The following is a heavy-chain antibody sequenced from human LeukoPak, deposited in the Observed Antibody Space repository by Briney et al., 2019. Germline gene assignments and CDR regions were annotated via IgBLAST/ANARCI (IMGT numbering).Heavy chain of an antibody. Sequence: SETLSLTCTVSGGFISSGGYYWSWVRQHPGTGLEWIGYIYYSGSTYYNPSLKSRLTISVDTSKNQFSLKLSSVTAADTAVYYCARRPPAAGLDYWGQGTLVTVSS. CDR3: ARRPPAAGLDY. V-gene: IGHV4-31*03. J-gene: IGHJ4*02. CDR2: IYYSGST. CDR1: GGFISSGGYY. D-gene: IGHD6-13*01.